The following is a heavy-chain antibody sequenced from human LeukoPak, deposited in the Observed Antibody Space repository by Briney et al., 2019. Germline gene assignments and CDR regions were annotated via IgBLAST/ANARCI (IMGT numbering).Heavy chain of an antibody. V-gene: IGHV4-59*01. Sequence: SETLSLTCTVSGGSISSYCGSWLRQPPGRGLEWVGYIYYSGSTNYNPSLKSRVTISVDTSKNQFSLKLSSVTAADTAVYYCARGEQQLVSLGMDVWGKGTTVTVSS. D-gene: IGHD6-13*01. CDR1: GGSISSYC. J-gene: IGHJ6*04. CDR2: IYYSGST. CDR3: ARGEQQLVSLGMDV.